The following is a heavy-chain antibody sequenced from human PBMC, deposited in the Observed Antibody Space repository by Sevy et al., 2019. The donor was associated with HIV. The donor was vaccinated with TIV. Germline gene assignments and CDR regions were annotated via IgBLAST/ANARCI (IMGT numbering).Heavy chain of an antibody. V-gene: IGHV3-23*01. J-gene: IGHJ4*02. CDR1: GFTFSSYA. Sequence: GGSLRLSCAASGFTFSSYAMSWVRQAPGKGLEWVSPISGTRSITYYADSVRVSFTISRDNSNNTLYLQMNSLRAEDTAVYFCAKGSHNSGWFPDYWGQGTLVTVSS. CDR3: AKGSHNSGWFPDY. D-gene: IGHD6-19*01. CDR2: ISGTRSIT.